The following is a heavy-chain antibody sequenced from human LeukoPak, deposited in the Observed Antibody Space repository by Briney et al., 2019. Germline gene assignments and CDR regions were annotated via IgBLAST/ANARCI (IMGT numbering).Heavy chain of an antibody. CDR3: ASPGAYY. V-gene: IGHV3-64*02. J-gene: IGHJ4*02. Sequence: PGGSLRLSCAASGFTFSSYAMHWVRQDPGKGLQYVSAISSNGGSTYYADSVKGRFTISRDNSKNTLYLQMGSLRAEYMAVYYCASPGAYYWGQGTLVTVSS. CDR2: ISSNGGST. CDR1: GFTFSSYA.